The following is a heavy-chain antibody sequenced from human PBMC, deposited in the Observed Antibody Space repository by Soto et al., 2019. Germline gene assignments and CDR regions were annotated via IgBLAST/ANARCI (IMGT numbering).Heavy chain of an antibody. CDR3: ARGLLASSGYYWGADY. CDR1: GLIFSNYG. Sequence: QVQLVESGGGVVQPGRSLRLSCVASGLIFSNYGMHWVRQAPGKGLEWVAVIWHDGSKQYYEDSVKGRFTISRDNSKNTLFLQMNSLRAEDTAVYYSARGLLASSGYYWGADYWCQGTLVTVSS. D-gene: IGHD3-22*01. J-gene: IGHJ4*02. V-gene: IGHV3-33*01. CDR2: IWHDGSKQ.